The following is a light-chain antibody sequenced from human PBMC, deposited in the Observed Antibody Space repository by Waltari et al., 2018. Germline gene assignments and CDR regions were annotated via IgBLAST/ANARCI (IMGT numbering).Light chain of an antibody. CDR1: NIGSKS. Sequence: SYVLTQPPSVSVAPGPTARIPCWGNNIGSKSWHWYQQKPGQAPVLVVYDDSDRPSGIPERFSGSNSGNTATLTISRVEAGDEADYYCQVWDSSSDHWVFGGGTKLTVL. V-gene: IGLV3-21*02. CDR2: DDS. CDR3: QVWDSSSDHWV. J-gene: IGLJ3*02.